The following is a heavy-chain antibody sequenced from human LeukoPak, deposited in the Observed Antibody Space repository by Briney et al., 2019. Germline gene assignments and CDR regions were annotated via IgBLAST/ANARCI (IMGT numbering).Heavy chain of an antibody. Sequence: SETLSLTCTVSGYSISSGYCWVWIRPPPGKGLEWSGSFYHTGATYYNPSLRRPATISVDTSKHQFSLQLNSVTAAATAVYYCARDLGFTISANWFDPWGQGTLVTVSS. CDR1: GYSISSGYC. CDR2: FYHTGAT. V-gene: IGHV4-38-2*02. J-gene: IGHJ5*02. CDR3: ARDLGFTISANWFDP. D-gene: IGHD3-3*01.